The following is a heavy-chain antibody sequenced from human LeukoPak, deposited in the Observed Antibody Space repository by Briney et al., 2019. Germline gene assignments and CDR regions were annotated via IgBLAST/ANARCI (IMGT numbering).Heavy chain of an antibody. CDR2: IYYTGST. Sequence: SETLSLTCTVSGGSISSYYWSWIRQPPGKGLECIGYIYYTGSTNYNPSLKSRATISVDTSKNQLSLKLSSVTAADSAVYYCARARTGFDLWGQGALVTVSS. D-gene: IGHD1-1*01. V-gene: IGHV4-59*01. J-gene: IGHJ5*02. CDR3: ARARTGFDL. CDR1: GGSISSYY.